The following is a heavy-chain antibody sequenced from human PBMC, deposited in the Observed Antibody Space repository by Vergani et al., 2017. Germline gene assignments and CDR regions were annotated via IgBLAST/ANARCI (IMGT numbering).Heavy chain of an antibody. D-gene: IGHD6-13*01. CDR1: GFTFSSYW. J-gene: IGHJ4*02. Sequence: EVQLVESGGGLVQPGGSLRLSCAASGFTFSSYWMHWVRQAPGKGLVWVSRINSDGSSTSYADSVKGRFTISRDNAKNTLYLQMNSLRAEDTAVYYCAKDADGIAAAIFDYWGQGTLVTVSS. CDR2: INSDGSST. V-gene: IGHV3-74*01. CDR3: AKDADGIAAAIFDY.